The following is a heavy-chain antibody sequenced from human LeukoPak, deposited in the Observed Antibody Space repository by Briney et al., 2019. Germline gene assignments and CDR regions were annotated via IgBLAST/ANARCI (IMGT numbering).Heavy chain of an antibody. J-gene: IGHJ4*02. V-gene: IGHV4-59*01. Sequence: SETLSLTCTVSGGSISSYYWSWIRQPPGKGLEWIGYIYYSGSTNYNPSLKSRVTKSVDTSKNQFSLKLSSVTAADTAVYYCARSSSSSWYGSDYWGQGTLVTVSS. CDR3: ARSSSSSWYGSDY. CDR2: IYYSGST. D-gene: IGHD6-13*01. CDR1: GGSISSYY.